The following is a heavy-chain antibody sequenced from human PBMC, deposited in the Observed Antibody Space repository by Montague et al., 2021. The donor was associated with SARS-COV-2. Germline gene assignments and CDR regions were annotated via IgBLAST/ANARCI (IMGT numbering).Heavy chain of an antibody. CDR3: AKQPGAGAVVYWYFDL. CDR2: IFGSAAGT. D-gene: IGHD6-19*01. J-gene: IGHJ2*01. CDR1: GFAFNNFA. V-gene: IGHV3-23*01. Sequence: SLRLSCAASGFAFNNFAMTWVRQAPGKGLEWVSSIFGSAAGTYYADSVKGRFTISRDNSKNTLYLQMNSLRAEDTAKYYCAKQPGAGAVVYWYFDLWGRGTVSVSPQ.